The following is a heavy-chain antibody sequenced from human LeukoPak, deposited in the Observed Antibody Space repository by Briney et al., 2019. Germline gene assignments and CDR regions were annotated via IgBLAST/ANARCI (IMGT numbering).Heavy chain of an antibody. V-gene: IGHV4-39*01. D-gene: IGHD6-6*01. Sequence: PSETLSLTCTVCGGSISSSSYYWGWIRQPPGKGLEWIGSIYYSGSTYYNPSLKSRVTISVDTSKNQFSLKLSSVTAADTAVYYCAVIAARRGDYWGQGTLVTVSS. CDR3: AVIAARRGDY. CDR2: IYYSGST. J-gene: IGHJ4*02. CDR1: GGSISSSSYY.